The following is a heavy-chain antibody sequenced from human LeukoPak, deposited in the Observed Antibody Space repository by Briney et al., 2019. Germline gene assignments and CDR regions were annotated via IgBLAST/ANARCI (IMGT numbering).Heavy chain of an antibody. CDR1: GFTFSSYG. J-gene: IGHJ6*02. V-gene: IGHV3-30*18. CDR2: ISYDGSNK. Sequence: PGGSLRLSCAASGFTFSSYGMHWVRQAPGKGLEWVAVISYDGSNKYYADSVKGRFTISRDNSKNTLYLRMNSLRAEDTAVYYCAKDREVTDYYYYGMDVWGQGTTVTVSS. CDR3: AKDREVTDYYYYGMDV. D-gene: IGHD2-21*02.